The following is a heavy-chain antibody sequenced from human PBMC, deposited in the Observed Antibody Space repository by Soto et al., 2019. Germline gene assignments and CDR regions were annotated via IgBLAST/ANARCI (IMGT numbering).Heavy chain of an antibody. Sequence: RLSCAASGFTFSSYAMSWVRQAPGKGLEWVSGISGSGGSTYYADSVKGRFTISRDNSKNTLYLQMNSLRADDTAVYYCAKVMVKNWFDPWGQGTLVTVSS. CDR2: ISGSGGST. CDR1: GFTFSSYA. CDR3: AKVMVKNWFDP. D-gene: IGHD5-18*01. J-gene: IGHJ5*02. V-gene: IGHV3-23*01.